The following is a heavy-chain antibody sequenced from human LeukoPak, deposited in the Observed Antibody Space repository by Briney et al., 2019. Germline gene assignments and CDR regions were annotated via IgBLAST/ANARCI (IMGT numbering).Heavy chain of an antibody. V-gene: IGHV3-23*01. CDR1: GFTFSSYA. CDR3: ARDHPYYDISGPRFDY. Sequence: GGSLRLSCAASGFTFSSYAMSWVRQAPGKGLEWVSLISGSGGSTYYADSVKGRFTISRDNSKNTLYLQMNSLRAEDTAVYYCARDHPYYDISGPRFDYWGQGTRVTVSS. CDR2: ISGSGGST. J-gene: IGHJ4*02. D-gene: IGHD3-9*01.